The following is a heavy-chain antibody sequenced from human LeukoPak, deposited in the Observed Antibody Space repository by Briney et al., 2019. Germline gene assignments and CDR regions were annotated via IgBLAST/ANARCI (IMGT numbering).Heavy chain of an antibody. V-gene: IGHV4-59*01. CDR1: GGSISSYY. D-gene: IGHD3-3*02. J-gene: IGHJ4*02. Sequence: SETLSLTCTVSGGSISSYYWNWVRQPPGKGLEWLGYIYYSGSTNYNPSLKSRVTISVDTSKNQFSLKLSSVTAADTAVYYCARGISYFGYWGQGPLVTVSS. CDR3: ARGISYFGY. CDR2: IYYSGST.